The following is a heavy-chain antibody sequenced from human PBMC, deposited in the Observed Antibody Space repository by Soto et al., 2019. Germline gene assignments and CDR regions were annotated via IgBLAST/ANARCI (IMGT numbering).Heavy chain of an antibody. CDR2: IFSNDEK. J-gene: IGHJ4*02. Sequence: SGPTLVNPTETLTLTCTVSGFSLSNARMGVSWIRQPPGKALEWLAHIFSNDEKSYSTSLKSRLTISKDTSKSQVVLTMTNMDPVDTATYYCARIRSSYYDSSGYHRELDYWGQGTLVTVS. D-gene: IGHD3-22*01. CDR1: GFSLSNARMG. CDR3: ARIRSSYYDSSGYHRELDY. V-gene: IGHV2-26*01.